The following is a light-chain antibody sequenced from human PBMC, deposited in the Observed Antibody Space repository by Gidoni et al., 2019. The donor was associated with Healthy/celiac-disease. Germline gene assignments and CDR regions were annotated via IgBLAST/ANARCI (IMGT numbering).Light chain of an antibody. CDR3: QQYNNWPRV. CDR1: QSVSSN. Sequence: EIVMTHSPAKLSVSPGERATLSCRASQSVSSNLAWYHQKPGQAPRLLSYGASTRATGIPARFSGSGSVTEFTLTISSLQSEDFAVYYCQQYNNWPRVFGGGTKVEIK. J-gene: IGKJ4*01. V-gene: IGKV3-15*01. CDR2: GAS.